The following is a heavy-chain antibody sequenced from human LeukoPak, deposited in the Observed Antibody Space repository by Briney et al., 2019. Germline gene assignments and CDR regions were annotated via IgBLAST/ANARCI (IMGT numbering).Heavy chain of an antibody. CDR1: GGTFTSYA. CDR2: SIPIFGTA. J-gene: IGHJ4*02. Sequence: ASVKVSCKASGGTFTSYAISWVRQAPGQGLEWRGGSIPIFGTANYAQKFQGRVTITADESTSTAYMELSSLRSEDTAVYYCARGPAGYFDYWGQGTLVTVSS. CDR3: ARGPAGYFDY. V-gene: IGHV1-69*01.